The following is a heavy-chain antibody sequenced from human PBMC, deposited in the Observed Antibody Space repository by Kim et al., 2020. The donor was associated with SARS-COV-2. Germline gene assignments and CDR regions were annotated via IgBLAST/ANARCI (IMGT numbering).Heavy chain of an antibody. CDR3: ATTPDYGSGSQVYFDY. Sequence: SLKSRVTISVDTSKNQFSRKLSSVTAADTAVYYCATTPDYGSGSQVYFDYWGQGTLVTVSS. D-gene: IGHD3-10*01. V-gene: IGHV4-31*02. J-gene: IGHJ4*02.